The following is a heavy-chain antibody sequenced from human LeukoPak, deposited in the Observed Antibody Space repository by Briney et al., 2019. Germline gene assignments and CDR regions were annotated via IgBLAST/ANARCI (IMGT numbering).Heavy chain of an antibody. CDR2: ISYDGSNK. J-gene: IGHJ3*02. CDR1: GFTFSSYG. CDR3: ARDGYGFGDNAFDI. Sequence: GGSLRLSCAASGFTFSSYGMHWVRQAPGKGLEWVAVISYDGSNKYYADSVKGRFTISRDNSKNTLYLQMNSLRAEDTAVYYCARDGYGFGDNAFDIWGQGTMVTVSS. D-gene: IGHD3-10*01. V-gene: IGHV3-30*03.